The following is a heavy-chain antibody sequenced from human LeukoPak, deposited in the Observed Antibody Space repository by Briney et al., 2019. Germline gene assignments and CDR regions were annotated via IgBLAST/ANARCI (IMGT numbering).Heavy chain of an antibody. V-gene: IGHV4-4*07. D-gene: IGHD4-17*01. Sequence: SETLSLTCTVSGGSISSYYWSWIRQPAGKGLEWIGRTYTSGSPTYNSSLKSRVTLSLDTSKNQFSLRLNSVTAADTAVYYCAAYGDHWYFDLWGRGTLVTVSS. CDR1: GGSISSYY. J-gene: IGHJ2*01. CDR3: AAYGDHWYFDL. CDR2: TYTSGSP.